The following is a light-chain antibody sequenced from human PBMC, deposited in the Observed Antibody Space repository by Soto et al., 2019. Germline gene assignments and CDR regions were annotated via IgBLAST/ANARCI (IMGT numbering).Light chain of an antibody. V-gene: IGKV3-11*01. CDR3: QQGTDWPPGT. CDR1: QSVSTS. Sequence: EIVLTQSPATLSLSPGERATLSCRASQSVSTSLAWYQHKPGQAPRLLIYDASNRATGIPGRFRGSGSGTDFTLTISSLEPEDFALYYCQQGTDWPPGTFGQGTKVDIK. CDR2: DAS. J-gene: IGKJ1*01.